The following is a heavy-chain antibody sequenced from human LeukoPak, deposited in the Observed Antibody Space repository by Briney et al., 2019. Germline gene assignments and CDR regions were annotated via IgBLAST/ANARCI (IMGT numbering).Heavy chain of an antibody. V-gene: IGHV3-33*01. CDR2: IWYDGSNK. D-gene: IGHD3-9*01. Sequence: GGSLRLSCAASGFTFSSYGMHWVRQAPGKGLEWVAVIWYDGSNKYYADSVKGRFTISRDNSKNTLYLQMNSLRAEDTAAYYCARDTTGYHYYFDYWGQGTLVTVSS. CDR3: ARDTTGYHYYFDY. J-gene: IGHJ4*02. CDR1: GFTFSSYG.